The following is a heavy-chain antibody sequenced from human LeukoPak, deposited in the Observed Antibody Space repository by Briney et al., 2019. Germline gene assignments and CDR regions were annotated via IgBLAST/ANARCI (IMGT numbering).Heavy chain of an antibody. CDR1: GGSFSGYY. CDR2: IYYTGST. Sequence: SETLSLTCAVYGGSFSGYYWSWIRQPPGKGLEWIGYIYYTGSTNYNPSLKSRVTISVDTSKNQFSLKLSSVTAADTAVYYCARRGMGGWYYFDYWGQGTLVTVSS. D-gene: IGHD6-19*01. CDR3: ARRGMGGWYYFDY. J-gene: IGHJ4*02. V-gene: IGHV4-59*01.